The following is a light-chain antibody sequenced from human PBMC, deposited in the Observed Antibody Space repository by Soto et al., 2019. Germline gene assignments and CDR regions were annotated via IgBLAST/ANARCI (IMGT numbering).Light chain of an antibody. CDR3: SSYTSSSTYV. CDR2: DVS. Sequence: QSALTQPASVSGSPGQSIAISCTGASSDVGGYNYVSWYQQHPGKAPRLMIYDVSNRPSGVSDRFSGSKSGNTASLTISGVQAEDEAEYYCSSYTSSSTYVFGTGTKVTVL. J-gene: IGLJ1*01. CDR1: SSDVGGYNY. V-gene: IGLV2-14*01.